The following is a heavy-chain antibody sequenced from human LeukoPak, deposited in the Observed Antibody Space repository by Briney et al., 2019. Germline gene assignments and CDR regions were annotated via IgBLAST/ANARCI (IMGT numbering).Heavy chain of an antibody. J-gene: IGHJ4*02. CDR1: GASVSRNW. V-gene: IGHV4-30-4*01. Sequence: SGTLSLTCTVSGASVSRNWWSWVRQPPGKGLEWIGYIFYSGSTYYNPSLKSRLAISLDTSKSHFSLKLSSVTAADTAVYYCARGRGDFWSASTYFFDSWGQGTLVTVSS. CDR2: IFYSGST. D-gene: IGHD3-3*01. CDR3: ARGRGDFWSASTYFFDS.